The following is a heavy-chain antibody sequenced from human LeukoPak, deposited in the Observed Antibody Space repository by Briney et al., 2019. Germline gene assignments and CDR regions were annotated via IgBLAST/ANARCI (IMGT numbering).Heavy chain of an antibody. V-gene: IGHV3-7*01. Sequence: PGGSLRLSCAASGFTFSSYWMSWVRQAPGKGLEWVANIKQDGSEKYYVDSVKGRFTISRDNAKNSLYLQMNSLRAEDTAVYYCARDSKYSSSNWFDPWGQGTLVTVSS. J-gene: IGHJ5*02. CDR3: ARDSKYSSSNWFDP. CDR2: IKQDGSEK. CDR1: GFTFSSYW. D-gene: IGHD6-6*01.